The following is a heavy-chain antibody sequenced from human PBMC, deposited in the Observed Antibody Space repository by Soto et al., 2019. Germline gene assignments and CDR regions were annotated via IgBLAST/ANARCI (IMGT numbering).Heavy chain of an antibody. CDR3: ARGYSSSWYYPDFDY. V-gene: IGHV4-59*01. CDR1: GGSISSYY. D-gene: IGHD6-13*01. J-gene: IGHJ4*02. CDR2: IYYSGNT. Sequence: PSATLSLTCTVSGGSISSYYWSWIRQPPGKGLEWIGYIYYSGNTNYNPSLKSRVTISVDTSKNHFPLKLSSLTAADTPLYYCARGYSSSWYYPDFDYWGQGTLVTVPQ.